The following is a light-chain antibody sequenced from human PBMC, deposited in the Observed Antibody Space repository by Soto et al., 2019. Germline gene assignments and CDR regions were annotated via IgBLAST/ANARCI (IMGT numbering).Light chain of an antibody. CDR3: QRYDNTPTWA. V-gene: IGKV3-20*01. Sequence: EIVVTQSPGTLSLSPGERATLSCRASQSVGSSYLAWYQQKPGQAPRLLISGESSRATGIPDRFRGSGSGTDFTPAISRLETGDFEVDYCQRYDNTPTWAFGQGTKVEIK. CDR2: GES. CDR1: QSVGSSY. J-gene: IGKJ1*01.